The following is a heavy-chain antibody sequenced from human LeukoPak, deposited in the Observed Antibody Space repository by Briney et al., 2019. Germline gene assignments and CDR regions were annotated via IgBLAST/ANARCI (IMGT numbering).Heavy chain of an antibody. J-gene: IGHJ3*02. V-gene: IGHV1-46*01. D-gene: IGHD2-15*01. Sequence: ASVKVSCKASGYTFTSYYMHWVRQAPGQGLEWMGIIIPSGGSTSYAQKFQGRVTMTRDTSTSTVYMELSKDTAVYYCARDFSCSGGSCYFSPGAFDIWGQGTMVTVSS. CDR2: IIPSGGST. CDR3: ARDFSCSGGSCYFSPGAFDI. CDR1: GYTFTSYY.